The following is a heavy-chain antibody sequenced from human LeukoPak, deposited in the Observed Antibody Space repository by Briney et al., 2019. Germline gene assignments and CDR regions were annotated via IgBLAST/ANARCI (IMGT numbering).Heavy chain of an antibody. CDR2: ISSSSSYK. Sequence: GGSLRLSCAASGFTFSSYSMNWVRQAPGKGLEWVSSISSSSSYKYYADSVKGRFTISRDNAKNSLYLQMDDLRAEDTAVYYCASFRGSGSYYNRYYYYYMDVWGKGTTVTVSS. D-gene: IGHD3-10*01. CDR1: GFTFSSYS. J-gene: IGHJ6*03. CDR3: ASFRGSGSYYNRYYYYYMDV. V-gene: IGHV3-21*01.